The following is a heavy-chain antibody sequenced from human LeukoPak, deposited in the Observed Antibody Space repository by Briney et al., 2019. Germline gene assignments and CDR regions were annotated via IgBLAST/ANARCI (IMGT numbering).Heavy chain of an antibody. CDR2: IYTSGST. CDR1: GGSISSGSYY. CDR3: ASTGSSGWGYDAFDI. Sequence: PSETLSLTCTVSGGSISSGSYYWSWIRQPAGKGLEWIGRIYTSGSTNYNPSLKSRVTISVDTSKNQFSLKLSSVTAADTAVYYCASTGSSGWGYDAFDIWGQGTMVTVSS. D-gene: IGHD6-19*01. V-gene: IGHV4-61*02. J-gene: IGHJ3*02.